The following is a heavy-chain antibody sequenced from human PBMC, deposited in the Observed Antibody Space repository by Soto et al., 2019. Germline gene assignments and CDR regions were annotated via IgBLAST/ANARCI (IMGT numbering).Heavy chain of an antibody. D-gene: IGHD2-8*01. V-gene: IGHV4-31*03. Sequence: QVQLQESGPGLVKPSQTLSLTCSVSGGYISSGGNYWSWIRQHPGKSLEWLGFFYFTGHTKYNAALKSRVNIAGDMSHNQFSLTLTSVSAADTAVYHCAREDINESFFDSWGPGILVTVSS. J-gene: IGHJ4*02. CDR2: FYFTGHT. CDR1: GGYISSGGNY. CDR3: AREDINESFFDS.